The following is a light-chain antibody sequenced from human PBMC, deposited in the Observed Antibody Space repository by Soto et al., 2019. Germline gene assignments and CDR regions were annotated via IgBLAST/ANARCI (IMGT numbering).Light chain of an antibody. CDR1: SSDIGSYTL. J-gene: IGLJ3*02. Sequence: QSVLTQPASVSGSPGQSITISCTGTSSDIGSYTLVSWYQQYPGKPPKLMICEGSKWPSGLSHCFACSSSGTTASLTICGLQAEDEADYYCCSYAGRSTWVFGGGTQLTVL. CDR3: CSYAGRSTWV. CDR2: EGS. V-gene: IGLV2-23*01.